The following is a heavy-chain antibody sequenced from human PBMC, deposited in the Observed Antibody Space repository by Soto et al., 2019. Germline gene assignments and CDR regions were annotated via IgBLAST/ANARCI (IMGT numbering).Heavy chain of an antibody. CDR3: ARVVILVPTASTHYYYHMDV. CDR1: GGTFSNYA. Sequence: QVQLVQSGAEVRKPGSSVTVSCKASGGTFSNYAISWVRQAPGQGLEWMGGIIPIVGTGSYAQKFQGSVTITADEPTTTAYMELSSLRFEDTAVYYCARVVILVPTASTHYYYHMDVWGPGTTVNVSS. J-gene: IGHJ6*02. D-gene: IGHD2-2*01. V-gene: IGHV1-69*01. CDR2: IIPIVGTG.